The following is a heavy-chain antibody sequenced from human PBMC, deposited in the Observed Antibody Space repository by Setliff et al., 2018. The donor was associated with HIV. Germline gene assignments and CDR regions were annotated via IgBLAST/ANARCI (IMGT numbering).Heavy chain of an antibody. D-gene: IGHD1-26*01. V-gene: IGHV4-38-2*01. CDR3: ARYRRDDYYLTAYFDS. J-gene: IGHJ4*02. CDR1: GYSISNGYY. Sequence: SETLSLTCALSGYSISNGYYWGWIRQPSGKGLEWIGHIYITEDTDYNPSLKSRVTISVDTSKNQFSLKLSSLTAADTAVYYCARYRRDDYYLTAYFDSWGQGTLVTVS. CDR2: IYITEDT.